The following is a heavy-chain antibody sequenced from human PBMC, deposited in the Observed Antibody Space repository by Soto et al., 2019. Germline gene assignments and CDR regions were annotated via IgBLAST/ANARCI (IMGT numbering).Heavy chain of an antibody. CDR3: ARGRSVQLGNGLDP. CDR2: INNDGTTT. V-gene: IGHV3-74*01. D-gene: IGHD6-13*01. CDR1: GFTFSIYW. J-gene: IGHJ5*02. Sequence: GGSLRLSCAASGFTFSIYWMHWVRQAPGKGLVWISRINNDGTTTNYADSVTGRFTISRDNAKNTVFLQMKSLRAEDTAVYYCARGRSVQLGNGLDPWGEGTLVTVSS.